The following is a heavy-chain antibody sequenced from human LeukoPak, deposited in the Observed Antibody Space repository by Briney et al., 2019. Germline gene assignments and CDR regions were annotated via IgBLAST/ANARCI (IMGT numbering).Heavy chain of an antibody. CDR2: INHSGST. CDR3: ARGFLPEYQLLGQYYFDY. CDR1: GGSFSGYY. Sequence: SETLSLTCAVCGGSFSGYYWSWIRQRPGKGLEWIGEINHSGSTNYNPSLKSRVTISVDTSKNQYSLKLSSVTAADTAVYYCARGFLPEYQLLGQYYFDYWGQGTLVTLSS. J-gene: IGHJ4*02. D-gene: IGHD2-2*01. V-gene: IGHV4-34*01.